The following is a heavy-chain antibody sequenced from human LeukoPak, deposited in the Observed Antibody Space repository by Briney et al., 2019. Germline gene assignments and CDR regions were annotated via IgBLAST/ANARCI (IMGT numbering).Heavy chain of an antibody. D-gene: IGHD3-10*01. Sequence: GGSLRLSCAASGFSFNSDWMDWVRQAPGKGLEWVANIKHDESEKNYLDSVKGRFTISRDNAKNSLYLQMNSLRAEDTAVYYCARGGSVRGVIVLGGGIPPPDYWGQGTLVTVSS. J-gene: IGHJ4*02. V-gene: IGHV3-7*01. CDR1: GFSFNSDW. CDR2: IKHDESEK. CDR3: ARGGSVRGVIVLGGGIPPPDY.